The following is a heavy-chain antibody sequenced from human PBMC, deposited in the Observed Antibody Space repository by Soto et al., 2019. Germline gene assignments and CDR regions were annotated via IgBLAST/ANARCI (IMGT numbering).Heavy chain of an antibody. CDR3: VRSGTARLLRHSWFET. D-gene: IGHD2-21*01. CDR2: ITTSSAYI. J-gene: IGHJ5*02. CDR1: GFTFNTYD. Sequence: EVQLVESGGGLVKPGGSLRLSCAASGFTFNTYDMNWVRQAPGKGLEWVSSITTSSAYIYYADSLKGRITISRDNAKHSLFLQMNSLRAEDTAVYYCVRSGTARLLRHSWFETWGQGTLVTVSS. V-gene: IGHV3-21*01.